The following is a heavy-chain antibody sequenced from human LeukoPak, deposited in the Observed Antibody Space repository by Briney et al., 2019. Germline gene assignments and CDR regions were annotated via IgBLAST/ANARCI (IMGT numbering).Heavy chain of an antibody. Sequence: ASETLSPTCTVSGGSISSGDYYWSWIRQPPGTGLEWIGYIYYSGSTYYNPSLKSRVTISVDTSKNQFSLKLSSVTAADTAVYYCARDREENYDSSGYLNAFDIWGQGTMVTVSS. CDR1: GGSISSGDYY. V-gene: IGHV4-30-4*01. CDR2: IYYSGST. CDR3: ARDREENYDSSGYLNAFDI. D-gene: IGHD3-22*01. J-gene: IGHJ3*02.